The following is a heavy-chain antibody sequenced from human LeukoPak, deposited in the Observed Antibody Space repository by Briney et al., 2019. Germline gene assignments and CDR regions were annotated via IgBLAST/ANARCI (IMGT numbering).Heavy chain of an antibody. CDR2: IYTSGST. D-gene: IGHD2-8*01. CDR1: GGSISSYY. V-gene: IGHV4-4*07. CDR3: ASTVDCTNGVCYSYEAFHI. Sequence: SETLSLTCTVSGGSISSYYWGWIRQPAGKGLEWIGRIYTSGSTNYNPSLKSRVTMSVDTSKNQFSLKLSSVNAADTAVYYCASTVDCTNGVCYSYEAFHIWGQGTMVTVSS. J-gene: IGHJ3*02.